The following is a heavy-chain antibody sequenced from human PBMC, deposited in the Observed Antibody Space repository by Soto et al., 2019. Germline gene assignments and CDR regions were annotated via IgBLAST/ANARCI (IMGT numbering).Heavy chain of an antibody. J-gene: IGHJ3*02. V-gene: IGHV1-2*04. Sequence: ASVKVSCKASGYTFTGYYMHWVRQAPGQGLEWMGWINPNSGGTNYAQKFQGWVTMTRDTSISTAYMELSRLRSDDTAVYYCARRGECGGDCYYAPFDIWGQGTMVT. CDR1: GYTFTGYY. CDR2: INPNSGGT. CDR3: ARRGECGGDCYYAPFDI. D-gene: IGHD2-21*02.